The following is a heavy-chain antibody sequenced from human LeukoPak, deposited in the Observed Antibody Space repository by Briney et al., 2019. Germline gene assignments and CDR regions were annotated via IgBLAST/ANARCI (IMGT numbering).Heavy chain of an antibody. CDR3: ARAILVATIGGFRFDP. D-gene: IGHD5-12*01. CDR1: GGSIGSSY. V-gene: IGHV4-59*13. J-gene: IGHJ5*02. CDR2: IHYSGST. Sequence: SETLSLTCTVSGGSIGSSYWSWFRQPPNKGLEWIGYIHYSGSTNYNPSLKSLVTISVDTSRNQFSLNLSSVTAPDTAVYYCARAILVATIGGFRFDPWGQGSLVTVSS.